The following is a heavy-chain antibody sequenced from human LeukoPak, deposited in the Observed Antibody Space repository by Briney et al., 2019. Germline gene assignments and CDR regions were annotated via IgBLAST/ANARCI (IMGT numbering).Heavy chain of an antibody. CDR2: INHSGST. Sequence: SETLSLTCAVYGGSFSGYYWSWIRQPPGKGLEWIGEINHSGSTNYNPSLKSRVTISVDTSKNQFSLKLSSVTAADTAVYYCARAGGRITMIVVVFRPRDWYFDLWGRGTLVTVSS. D-gene: IGHD3-22*01. V-gene: IGHV4-34*01. CDR1: GGSFSGYY. CDR3: ARAGGRITMIVVVFRPRDWYFDL. J-gene: IGHJ2*01.